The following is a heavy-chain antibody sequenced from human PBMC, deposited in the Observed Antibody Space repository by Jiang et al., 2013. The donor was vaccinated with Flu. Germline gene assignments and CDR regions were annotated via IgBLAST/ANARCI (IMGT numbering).Heavy chain of an antibody. D-gene: IGHD3-22*01. CDR3: ARHVVSIRYDSSGYSPYWYFDL. CDR2: IYYSGST. J-gene: IGHJ2*01. Sequence: GLVKPSETLSLTCTVSGGSISSYYWSWIRRPPGKGLEWIGYIYYSGSTNYNPSLKSRVTISVDTSKNQFSLKLSSVTAADTAVYYCARHVVSIRYDSSGYSPYWYFDLWGRGTLVTVSS. CDR1: GGSISSYY. V-gene: IGHV4-59*08.